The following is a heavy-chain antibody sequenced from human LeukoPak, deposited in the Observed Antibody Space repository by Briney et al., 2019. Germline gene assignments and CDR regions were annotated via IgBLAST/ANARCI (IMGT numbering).Heavy chain of an antibody. D-gene: IGHD1-26*01. V-gene: IGHV3-72*01. J-gene: IGHJ4*02. CDR3: AAVGTTTRCLDY. Sequence: GGSLRLSCAASGFTFSIYSMDWVRQAPGKGLEWVGRTRNKANSYTTEYAASVKGRFTISRDDSKNSLYLQMSSLGTDDTAVYYCAAVGTTTRCLDYWGQGTLVTVSS. CDR2: TRNKANSYTT. CDR1: GFTFSIYS.